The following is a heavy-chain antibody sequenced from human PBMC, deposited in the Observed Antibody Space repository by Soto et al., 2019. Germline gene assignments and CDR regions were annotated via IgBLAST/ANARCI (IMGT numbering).Heavy chain of an antibody. Sequence: QVQLVQSGAEVKKPGSSVKVSCKASGGTFSSYAISWVRQAPGQGLEWMGGIIPIFGTANYAQKFQGRVTITADESTSTAYMERSSLRSEDTAGYYCAGGTPDSRGPPTNDDWGQGTLVTVSS. CDR3: AGGTPDSRGPPTNDD. CDR1: GGTFSSYA. J-gene: IGHJ4*02. D-gene: IGHD3-22*01. V-gene: IGHV1-69*12. CDR2: IIPIFGTA.